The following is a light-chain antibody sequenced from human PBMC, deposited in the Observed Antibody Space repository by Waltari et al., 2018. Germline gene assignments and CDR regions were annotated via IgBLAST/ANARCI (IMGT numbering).Light chain of an antibody. CDR2: VNSDGSH. CDR1: SGHSGNI. J-gene: IGLJ3*02. V-gene: IGLV4-69*01. CDR3: QTGGHGTWV. Sequence: QLVLTQSPSASASLVPSVKLPCPLTSGHSGNIMAWHQQQPEKGPRYLMKVNSDGSHNKGDEIPDRFSGSSSGAERYLTISSVQSEDEADYYCQTGGHGTWVFGGGTTLTVL.